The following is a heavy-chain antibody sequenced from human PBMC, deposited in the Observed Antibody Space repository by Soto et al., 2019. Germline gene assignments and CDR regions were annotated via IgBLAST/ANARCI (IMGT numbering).Heavy chain of an antibody. V-gene: IGHV3-23*01. CDR1: GFTFSSYA. CDR2: ISGSGGST. J-gene: IGHJ5*02. Sequence: GGSLRLSCAASGFTFSSYAMSWVRQAPGKGLEWVSAISGSGGSTYYADSVKGRFTISRDNSKNTLYLQMNSLRAEDTAVYYYAKDRGRARLLWFGELFFDPWGQGTPVTVSS. CDR3: AKDRGRARLLWFGELFFDP. D-gene: IGHD3-10*01.